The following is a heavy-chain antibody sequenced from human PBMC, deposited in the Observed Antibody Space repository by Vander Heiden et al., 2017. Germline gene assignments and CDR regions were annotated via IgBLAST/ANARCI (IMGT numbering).Heavy chain of an antibody. CDR1: GYDFDTYW. CDR3: ARDPYDSGGYAAFDM. D-gene: IGHD3-22*01. V-gene: IGHV3-7*01. Sequence: VHLVESGGGLAQPGGSRSLSCATSGYDFDTYWMNWVRQAPGKGLEWVANIQQDGSETHYVDSVEGRFTISRDNAKNSLYLHMDSLRADDTALYYCARDPYDSGGYAAFDMWGQGTLVTVSS. CDR2: IQQDGSET. J-gene: IGHJ3*02.